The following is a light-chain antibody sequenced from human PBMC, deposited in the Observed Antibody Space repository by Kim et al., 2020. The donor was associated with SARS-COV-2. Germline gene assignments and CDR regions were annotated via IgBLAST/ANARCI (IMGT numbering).Light chain of an antibody. CDR3: QQYGTSPGT. CDR2: GAS. J-gene: IGKJ1*01. CDR1: HSVGDTY. V-gene: IGKV3-20*01. Sequence: SPAERASLSCRANHSVGDTYLAWYQQKPGRAPRLRIYGASSRATGIPDRFRGSGSGADFTLSISGLEPEDFAVYYCQQYGTSPGTFGQGTKVDIK.